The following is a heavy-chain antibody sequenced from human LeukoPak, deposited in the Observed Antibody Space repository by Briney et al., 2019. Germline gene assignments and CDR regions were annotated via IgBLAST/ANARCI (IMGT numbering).Heavy chain of an antibody. CDR3: ARTYYYDSSGYYYFDY. CDR1: GGTFSSYA. J-gene: IGHJ4*02. D-gene: IGHD3-22*01. CDR2: IIPIFGTA. V-gene: IGHV1-69*05. Sequence: ASVKVSCKASGGTFSSYAISWVRQAPGQGLEWMGRIIPIFGTANYAQKFQGRVTITTDESTSTAYMELSSLRSEDTAVYYCARTYYYDSSGYYYFDYWGQGTLVTVSS.